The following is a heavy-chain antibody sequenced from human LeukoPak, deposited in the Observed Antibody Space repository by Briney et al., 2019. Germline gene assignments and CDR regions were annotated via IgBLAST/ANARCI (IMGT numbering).Heavy chain of an antibody. J-gene: IGHJ4*02. D-gene: IGHD6-13*01. Sequence: SETLSLTCTVSGGSISSYYWSWIRQPAGKGLEWIGRIYTSGSTNYNPSLKSRVTMSVDTSKNQFTLKLSSVTAADTAVYYCARDQQIAAAGIFDYWGQGTLVTVSS. CDR1: GGSISSYY. CDR2: IYTSGST. CDR3: ARDQQIAAAGIFDY. V-gene: IGHV4-4*07.